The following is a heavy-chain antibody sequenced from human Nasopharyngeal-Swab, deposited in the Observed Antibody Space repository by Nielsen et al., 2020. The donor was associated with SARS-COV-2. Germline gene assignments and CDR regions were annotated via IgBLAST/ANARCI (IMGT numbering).Heavy chain of an antibody. CDR3: ATRGSHHGTSGYYNTWFDP. Sequence: RQAPGKGLEWIGEINHSGNNNFNPSLKGRVTISLDTSKNQFSLNLNSVTAADTAVYFCATRGSHHGTSGYYNTWFDPWGQGTLVTVSS. V-gene: IGHV4-34*01. D-gene: IGHD3-22*01. J-gene: IGHJ5*02. CDR2: INHSGNN.